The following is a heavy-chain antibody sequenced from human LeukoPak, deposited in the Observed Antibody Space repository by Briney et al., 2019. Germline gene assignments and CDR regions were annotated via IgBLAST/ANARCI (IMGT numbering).Heavy chain of an antibody. J-gene: IGHJ4*02. CDR2: IYYTGST. V-gene: IGHV4-39*01. D-gene: IGHD2-21*01. CDR3: ARLYCGGEFYSGYFDY. CDR1: GGSISSSSWY. Sequence: SETLSLTCTVSGGSISSSSWYWDWIRQPPGKGLEWIGTIYYTGSTYYNPSLKSRVTISVDTSKDQFSLKLSSVTAADTAVYYCARLYCGGEFYSGYFDYWGQGTLVTVSS.